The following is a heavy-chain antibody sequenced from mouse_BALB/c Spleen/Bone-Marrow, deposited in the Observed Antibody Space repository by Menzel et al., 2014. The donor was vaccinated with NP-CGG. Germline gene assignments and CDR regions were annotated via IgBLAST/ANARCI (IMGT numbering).Heavy chain of an antibody. D-gene: IGHD2-14*01. V-gene: IGHV1S135*01. CDR2: IDPYSGGT. Sequence: VQLQQSGPELVKPGASVKVSCKASGYAFTNYNMYWVKQSHGKSLEWIGYIDPYSGGTNCNQKFRGKATLTVDKSSSTAYMHLNSLTSEDSAVYYCSRGVLAYFDYWGQGATLTVSS. CDR3: SRGVLAYFDY. CDR1: GYAFTNYN. J-gene: IGHJ2*01.